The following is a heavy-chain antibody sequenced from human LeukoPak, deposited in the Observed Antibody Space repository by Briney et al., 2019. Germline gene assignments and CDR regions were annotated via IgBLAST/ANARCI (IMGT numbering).Heavy chain of an antibody. J-gene: IGHJ4*02. CDR2: ISGSGYPT. D-gene: IGHD6-19*01. Sequence: GGSLRLSCAASGFTFSNYAMTWVRQAPGKGLEWVSGISGSGYPTYHADSVKGRFTISRDNSRNMVDLEMSSLRAEDTAVYYCAKGLHPSGWLPFDYWGQGILVTVSS. V-gene: IGHV3-23*01. CDR1: GFTFSNYA. CDR3: AKGLHPSGWLPFDY.